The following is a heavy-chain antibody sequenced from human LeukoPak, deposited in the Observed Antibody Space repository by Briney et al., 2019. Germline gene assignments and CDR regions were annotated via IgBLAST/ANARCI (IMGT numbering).Heavy chain of an antibody. V-gene: IGHV4-39*07. CDR2: IYYSGST. Sequence: SETLSLTCTVSGGSISSSSYYWGWIRQPPGKGLEWIGSIYYSGSTYYNPSLKSRVTISVDTSKNQFSLKLSSVTAADTAVYYCARDLGNRYSSSVDGVYAFDIWGQGTMVTVSS. J-gene: IGHJ3*02. CDR1: GGSISSSSYY. D-gene: IGHD6-13*01. CDR3: ARDLGNRYSSSVDGVYAFDI.